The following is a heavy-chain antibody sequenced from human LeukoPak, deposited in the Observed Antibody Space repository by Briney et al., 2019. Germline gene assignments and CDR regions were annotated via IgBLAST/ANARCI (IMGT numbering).Heavy chain of an antibody. CDR2: FYYSGST. J-gene: IGHJ5*02. CDR3: ARDRYDSSGSGFDP. Sequence: PSQTLSLTCTVSGGSISSGSYYWGWIRQPPGKGLEWIGSFYYSGSTFYNPSLKSRVTISEDTSKNQFSLKLSSVTAADTAVYYCARDRYDSSGSGFDPWGQGTLVTVSS. CDR1: GGSISSGSYY. V-gene: IGHV4-39*07. D-gene: IGHD3-22*01.